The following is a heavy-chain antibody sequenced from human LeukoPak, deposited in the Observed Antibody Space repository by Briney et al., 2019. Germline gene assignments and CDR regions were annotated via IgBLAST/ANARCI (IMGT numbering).Heavy chain of an antibody. CDR2: IYTSGST. Sequence: SETLSLTCTVSGGSISSYYWSWIRQPAGKGLEWIGRIYTSGSTNYNPSLKSRVTMSVDTSKNQFSLKLSSVTAADTAVYYCARDSIRYCSSTSCYTFDYWGQGTLVTVSS. CDR3: ARDSIRYCSSTSCYTFDY. V-gene: IGHV4-4*07. D-gene: IGHD2-2*02. CDR1: GGSISSYY. J-gene: IGHJ4*02.